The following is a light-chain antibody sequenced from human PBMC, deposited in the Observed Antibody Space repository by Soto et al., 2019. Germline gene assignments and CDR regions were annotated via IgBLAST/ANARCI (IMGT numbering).Light chain of an antibody. J-gene: IGLJ3*02. CDR2: EVG. CDR1: SSDIGDYNY. CDR3: SSHTSTSTWV. V-gene: IGLV2-14*01. Sequence: QSALTQPASVSGSPGQSITISCTGTSSDIGDYNYVSWYQQHPGKAPKPIIFEVGDRPSGVSNRFSGSKSGYTASLTISGLQAEDEADYYCSSHTSTSTWVFGAGTKLTVL.